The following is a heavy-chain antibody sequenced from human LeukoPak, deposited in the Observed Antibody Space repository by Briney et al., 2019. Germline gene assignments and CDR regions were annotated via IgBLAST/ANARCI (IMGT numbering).Heavy chain of an antibody. J-gene: IGHJ6*02. CDR2: MNPNSGNT. CDR1: GYTFTSYG. CDR3: ARVRVVCSSTSCYNYGMDV. V-gene: IGHV1-8*02. D-gene: IGHD2-2*02. Sequence: GASVKVSCKASGYTFTSYGISWVRQATGQGLGWMGWMNPNSGNTGYAQKFQGRVTMIRNTSISTAYMELGSLRSEDTAVYYCARVRVVCSSTSCYNYGMDVWGQGTTVTVSS.